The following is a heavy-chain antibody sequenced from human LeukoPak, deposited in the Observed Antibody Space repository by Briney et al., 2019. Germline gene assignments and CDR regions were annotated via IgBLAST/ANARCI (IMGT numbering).Heavy chain of an antibody. CDR1: GYSFTSYC. CDR2: IYPGDSGP. V-gene: IGHV5-51*01. J-gene: IGHJ3*01. D-gene: IGHD1-26*01. Sequence: GESLKISCKVSGYSFTSYCIGWVRQMPGKGLECMGIIYPGDSGPTYSPSFQGQVTISVDKSINTAYLQWSSLQASDTAMYYCGMSGDRVPLQDDVFDVWGQGTMVTVST. CDR3: GMSGDRVPLQDDVFDV.